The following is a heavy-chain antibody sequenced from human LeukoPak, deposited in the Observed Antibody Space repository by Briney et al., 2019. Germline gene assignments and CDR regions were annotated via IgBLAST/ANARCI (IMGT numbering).Heavy chain of an antibody. V-gene: IGHV3-21*01. CDR1: GFTFSSYS. CDR3: ARQRLDNYFDY. J-gene: IGHJ4*02. Sequence: GGSLRLSCAASGFTFSSYSMNWVRQAPGKGLEWVSSISSSSYIYYGDSVKGRFTISRDNAKNSLYLQMNSLRAEDTAVYYCARQRLDNYFDYWGQGTLVTVSS. CDR2: ISSSSYI. D-gene: IGHD2-2*03.